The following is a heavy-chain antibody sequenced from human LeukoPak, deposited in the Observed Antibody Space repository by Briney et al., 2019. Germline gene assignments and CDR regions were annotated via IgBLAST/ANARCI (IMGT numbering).Heavy chain of an antibody. CDR2: IIPIFGTA. V-gene: IGHV1-69*13. D-gene: IGHD2-2*01. CDR3: AAGVPAASKYYYYYYMDV. J-gene: IGHJ6*03. Sequence: ASVKVSCKASGGTFSSYAISWVRQAPGQGLEWMGVIIPIFGTANYAQKFQGRVTITADESTSTAYMELSSLRSEDTAVYYCAAGVPAASKYYYYYYMDVWGKGTTVTVSS. CDR1: GGTFSSYA.